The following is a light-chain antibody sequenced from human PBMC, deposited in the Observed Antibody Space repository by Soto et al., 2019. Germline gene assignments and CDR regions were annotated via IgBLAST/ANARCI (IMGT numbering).Light chain of an antibody. CDR1: QSISSY. CDR2: AAS. J-gene: IGKJ4*01. CDR3: QQSSSTVLT. Sequence: DIQMTQSPSSLSASVGDRVTITCRASQSISSYLNWYQQKPGKAPKLLIYAASSLQGGVPSRFSGSGSGTDFTLNISSLQREECAIYYCQQSSSTVLTFGGGTKVEIK. V-gene: IGKV1-39*01.